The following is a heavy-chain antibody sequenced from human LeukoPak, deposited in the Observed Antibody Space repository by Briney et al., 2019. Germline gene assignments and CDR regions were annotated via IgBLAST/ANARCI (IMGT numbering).Heavy chain of an antibody. V-gene: IGHV4-4*02. CDR2: IYHSGST. J-gene: IGHJ4*02. CDR1: GGSISSSNW. Sequence: SETLSLTCAVSGGSISSSNWWSWVRQPPGKGLEWIGEIYHSGSTNYNLSLKSRVTISVDKSKNQFSLKLSSVTAADTAVYYCARGRPDIVVVPAAAAFDYWGQGTLVTVSS. CDR3: ARGRPDIVVVPAAAAFDY. D-gene: IGHD2-2*01.